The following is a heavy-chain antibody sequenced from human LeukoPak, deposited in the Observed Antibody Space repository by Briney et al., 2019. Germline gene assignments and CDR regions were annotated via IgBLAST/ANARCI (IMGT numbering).Heavy chain of an antibody. CDR3: ARDRPTSHSDAFDI. CDR2: ISSSSSYI. D-gene: IGHD4-11*01. CDR1: GFTFSGYS. V-gene: IGHV3-21*01. J-gene: IGHJ3*02. Sequence: GGSLRLSCAASGFTFSGYSMNWVRQAPGKGLEWVSSISSSSSYIYYADSVKGRFTISRDNAKNSLYLQMNSLRAEDTAVYYCARDRPTSHSDAFDIWGQGTMVTVSS.